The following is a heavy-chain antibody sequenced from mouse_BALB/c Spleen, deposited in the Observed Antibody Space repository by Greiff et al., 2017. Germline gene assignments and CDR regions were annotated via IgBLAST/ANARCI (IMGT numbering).Heavy chain of an antibody. J-gene: IGHJ3*01. Sequence: VHVKQSGPELEKPGASVKISCKASGYSFTGYNMNWVKQSNGKSLEWIGNIDPYYGGTSYNQKFKGKATLTVDKSSSTAYMQLKSLTSEDSAVYYCARDGNYVYSAWFAYWGQGTLVTVSA. CDR1: GYSFTGYN. CDR2: IDPYYGGT. CDR3: ARDGNYVYSAWFAY. V-gene: IGHV1-39*01. D-gene: IGHD2-1*01.